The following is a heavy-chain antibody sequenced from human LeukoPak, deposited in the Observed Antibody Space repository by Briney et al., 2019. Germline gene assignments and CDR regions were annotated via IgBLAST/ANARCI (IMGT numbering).Heavy chain of an antibody. CDR3: ARDSGYASYYYYYYYMDV. J-gene: IGHJ6*03. D-gene: IGHD5-12*01. CDR2: IKQDGSEK. Sequence: GGSLRLSCAASGFTFSSYWMSWVRQAPGKRMDRVAKIKQDGSEKCYVDSLKGRFTIYRDNAKNSLYLQMNSLIAEDTAVYYCARDSGYASYYYYYYYMDVWGKGTTVTVSS. CDR1: GFTFSSYW. V-gene: IGHV3-7*01.